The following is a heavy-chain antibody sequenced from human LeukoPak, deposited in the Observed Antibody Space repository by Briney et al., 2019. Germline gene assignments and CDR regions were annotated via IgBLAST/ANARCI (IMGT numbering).Heavy chain of an antibody. CDR2: IYYSGST. CDR3: ARERLVGDYDWFDP. CDR1: GGSISSGGYY. D-gene: IGHD4-17*01. J-gene: IGHJ5*02. V-gene: IGHV4-31*03. Sequence: SETLSLTCTVSGGSISSGGYYWSWIRQHPGKGLEWIGYIYYSGSTYYNPSLKSRVTISADTSKNQFSLKLSSVTAADTAVYYCARERLVGDYDWFDPWGQGTLVTVSS.